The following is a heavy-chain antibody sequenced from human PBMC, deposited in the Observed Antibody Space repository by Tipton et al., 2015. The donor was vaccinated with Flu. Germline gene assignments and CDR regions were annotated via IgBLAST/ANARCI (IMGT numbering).Heavy chain of an antibody. CDR2: IHREGTS. CDR1: GDSIDSRYY. Sequence: TLSLTCSVSGDSIDSRYYWGWIRQPPGKGLEWIGNIHREGTSYYNPSLKSRVTMSIDRSKNQFSLKMRSVTAADTAIYYCARGRDDFWSGYSLFDSWGQGTLVTVSS. D-gene: IGHD3-3*01. J-gene: IGHJ4*02. V-gene: IGHV4-38-2*02. CDR3: ARGRDDFWSGYSLFDS.